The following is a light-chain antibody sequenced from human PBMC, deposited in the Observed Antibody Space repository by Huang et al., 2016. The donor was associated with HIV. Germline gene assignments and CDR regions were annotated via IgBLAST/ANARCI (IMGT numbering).Light chain of an antibody. CDR2: WSS. J-gene: IGKJ1*01. V-gene: IGKV4-1*01. CDR3: HQYYSICQT. CDR1: QTLSYGSSDKNY. Sequence: DIVMTQSPDSLALSLGDRAAINCPSSQTLSYGSSDKNYLNWYQVKPGRPPKLLISWSSVRESGVPDRFSGSGAGTHFTLTISSLQAEDVAVYYCHQYYSICQTFGQGTKVEV.